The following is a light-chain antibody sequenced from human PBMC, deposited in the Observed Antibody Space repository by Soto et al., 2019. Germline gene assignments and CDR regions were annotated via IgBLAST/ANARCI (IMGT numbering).Light chain of an antibody. CDR1: QGISSY. CDR2: AAS. V-gene: IGKV1-8*01. Sequence: AIRMTQSPSSLSASTGDRVTITCRASQGISSYLAWYQQKPGKAPKLLIYAASTLQSGVPSRFSGSGSGTDSTLTISCLQSEDFATYYCQQYYSYPGTFGQGTKVDIK. CDR3: QQYYSYPGT. J-gene: IGKJ1*01.